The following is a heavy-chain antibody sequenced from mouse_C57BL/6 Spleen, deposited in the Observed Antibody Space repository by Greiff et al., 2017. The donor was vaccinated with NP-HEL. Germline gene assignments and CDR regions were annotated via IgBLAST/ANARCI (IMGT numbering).Heavy chain of an antibody. CDR3: ARGGTGRYFDD. Sequence: VQLQQSGPELVKPGASVKISCKASGYAFSSSWMNWVKQRPGKGLEWIGRIYPGDGDTNYNGKFKGKATLTADKSSSTAYMQLSSLTSEDSAVYVWARGGTGRYFDDWGQGTTLTVSS. CDR1: GYAFSSSW. V-gene: IGHV1-82*01. CDR2: IYPGDGDT. D-gene: IGHD4-1*01. J-gene: IGHJ2*01.